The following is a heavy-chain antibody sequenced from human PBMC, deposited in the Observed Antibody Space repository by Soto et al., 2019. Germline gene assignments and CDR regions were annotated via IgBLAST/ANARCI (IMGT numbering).Heavy chain of an antibody. D-gene: IGHD3-10*01. V-gene: IGHV3-7*05. Sequence: EVQLVESGGGWVQPGGSLRLSCAASGFTFSSYWMSWVRQAPGKGLEWVANIKQDGSEKYYVYSVKGRFTISRDNAKNSLYLQMNRLRAEDTAVYYCARGGKRGPYYFDYWGQGTLVTVSS. CDR1: GFTFSSYW. CDR3: ARGGKRGPYYFDY. CDR2: IKQDGSEK. J-gene: IGHJ4*02.